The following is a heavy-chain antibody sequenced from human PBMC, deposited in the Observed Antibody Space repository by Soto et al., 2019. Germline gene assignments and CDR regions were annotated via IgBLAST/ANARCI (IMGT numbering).Heavy chain of an antibody. CDR1: SGSISSSNW. CDR3: ARRTRRVGVTKPPAYYFDY. J-gene: IGHJ4*02. D-gene: IGHD4-17*01. CDR2: IYHSGST. Sequence: QVQLQESGPGLVKPSGTLSLTCAVSSGSISSSNWWSWVRQPPGKGLEWIGEIYHSGSTNYNPSLKSRVTISVDKSKNLFSLKLSSVTAADTAVYYCARRTRRVGVTKPPAYYFDYWGQGTLVTVSS. V-gene: IGHV4-4*02.